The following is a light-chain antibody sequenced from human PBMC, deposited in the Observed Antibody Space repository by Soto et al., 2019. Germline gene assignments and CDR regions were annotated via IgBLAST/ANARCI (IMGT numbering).Light chain of an antibody. CDR1: QSVLHSSHNENY. CDR2: WAS. J-gene: IGKJ2*01. V-gene: IGKV4-1*01. Sequence: DIVMTQSPDSLAVSLGERATINCKSSQSVLHSSHNENYLVWYQQKPGQPPKLLIYWASTRESGVPDRFSGSGSSTDFTLTISSLQAEDVAVYYCQQYYSTPYTFGQGTKLEIK. CDR3: QQYYSTPYT.